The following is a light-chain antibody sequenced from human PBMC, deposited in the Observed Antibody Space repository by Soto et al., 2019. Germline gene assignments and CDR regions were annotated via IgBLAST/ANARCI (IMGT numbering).Light chain of an antibody. Sequence: QSALTQPPSVSGSPGQSVTISCTGTSSDVGSYNRVSWYQQPPGTAPKLMIYEVSNRPSGVPDRFSGSKSGNTASLTISGLQPEDEADYYCSSYTGSSTLLFGGGTKLTVL. CDR3: SSYTGSSTLL. J-gene: IGLJ2*01. CDR2: EVS. CDR1: SSDVGSYNR. V-gene: IGLV2-18*02.